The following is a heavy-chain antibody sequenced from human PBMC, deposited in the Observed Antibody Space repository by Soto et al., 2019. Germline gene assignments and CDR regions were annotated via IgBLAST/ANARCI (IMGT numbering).Heavy chain of an antibody. V-gene: IGHV1-69*13. J-gene: IGHJ6*02. CDR3: ARGGSSPPQDIVVVVAATYYYYYYGMDV. CDR1: GGTFSSYA. D-gene: IGHD2-15*01. CDR2: IIPIFGTA. Sequence: SVKVSCKASGGTFSSYAISWVRQAPGQGLEWMGGIIPIFGTANYAQKFQGRVTITADESTSTAYMELSSLRSEDTAVYYCARGGSSPPQDIVVVVAATYYYYYYGMDVWGQGTTVTVSS.